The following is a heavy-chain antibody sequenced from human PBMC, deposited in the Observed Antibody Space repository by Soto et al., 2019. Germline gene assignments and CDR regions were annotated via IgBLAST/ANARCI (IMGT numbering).Heavy chain of an antibody. CDR2: MNPHSGDT. CDR1: GYSFTSLH. CDR3: ARGSPGTVEH. J-gene: IGHJ1*01. V-gene: IGHV1-8*01. D-gene: IGHD3-10*01. Sequence: GASVKVSCKASGYSFTSLHFNWVGQATGQGLEWIGWMNPHSGDTGFAQRFQGRVTMTRDTYINTAYMELRSLRSQDTAVYYCARGSPGTVEHWGQGTQVSVYS.